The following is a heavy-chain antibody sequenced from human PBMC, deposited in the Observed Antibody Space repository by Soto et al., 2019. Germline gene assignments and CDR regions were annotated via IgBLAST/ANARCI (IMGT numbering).Heavy chain of an antibody. CDR2: LWYDGTGE. CDR3: ARGLIKLEGGAFDI. V-gene: IGHV3-33*01. Sequence: GGSLRLSCAASGFSFSTSGMHWVRQAPGKSLEWVTVLWYDGTGEDYADSVKGRFTISRDNSKNTLYLQMNSLRVEDTAVYYCARGLIKLEGGAFDIWGQGTMVTVSS. J-gene: IGHJ3*02. CDR1: GFSFSTSG. D-gene: IGHD3-16*01.